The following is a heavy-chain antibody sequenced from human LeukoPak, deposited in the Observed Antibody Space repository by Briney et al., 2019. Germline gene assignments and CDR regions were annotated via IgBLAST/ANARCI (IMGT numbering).Heavy chain of an antibody. CDR2: ISSSSSYI. D-gene: IGHD2-15*01. CDR1: GFTFSSYS. J-gene: IGHJ4*02. Sequence: GGSLRLSCAASGFTFSSYSMNWVRQAPGKGLEWVSSISSSSSYIYYADSVKGRFTISRDNAKNSLYLQMNSLRAEDTAVYYCARDFERVVVAATPHFDYWGQGTLATVSS. CDR3: ARDFERVVVAATPHFDY. V-gene: IGHV3-21*01.